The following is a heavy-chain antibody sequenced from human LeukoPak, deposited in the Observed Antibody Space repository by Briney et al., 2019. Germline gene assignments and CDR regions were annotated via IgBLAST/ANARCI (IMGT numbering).Heavy chain of an antibody. CDR2: IYYSGST. Sequence: PSETLSLTCTVSGGPISSYYWSWIRQPPGKGLEWIGYIYYSGSTNYNPSLKSRVTISVDTSKNQFSLKLSSVTAADTAVYYCARGPPVSSAWFDPWGQGTLVTVSS. D-gene: IGHD2-8*01. CDR1: GGPISSYY. V-gene: IGHV4-59*01. J-gene: IGHJ5*02. CDR3: ARGPPVSSAWFDP.